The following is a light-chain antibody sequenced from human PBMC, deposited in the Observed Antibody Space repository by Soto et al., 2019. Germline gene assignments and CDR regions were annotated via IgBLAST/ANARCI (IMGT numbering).Light chain of an antibody. CDR2: SNN. CDR1: NSNIGGNT. V-gene: IGLV1-44*01. J-gene: IGLJ3*02. CDR3: ASWDGGLNGWV. Sequence: QSVLTQSPSASGTPGQRVTISCSGSNSNIGGNTVNWYQQLPGTAPKLLIYSNNQRPSGVPDRFSGSKSGTSASLAISGLQSEDEADYYYASWDGGLNGWVFGGGTKLTVL.